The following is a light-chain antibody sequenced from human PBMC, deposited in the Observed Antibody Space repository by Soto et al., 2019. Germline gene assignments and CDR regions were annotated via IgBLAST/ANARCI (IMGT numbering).Light chain of an antibody. J-gene: IGKJ1*01. V-gene: IGKV3-15*01. Sequence: EIVMTQSPATLSVSPGERATLSCRASQSVSSTLAWYQQKPGQAPRLLIYGAPTRAAGIPPRFGGSGSGTDSTPTISRLPSEDFAVYYCQQYNNWPWTFGQGTKVDIK. CDR1: QSVSST. CDR2: GAP. CDR3: QQYNNWPWT.